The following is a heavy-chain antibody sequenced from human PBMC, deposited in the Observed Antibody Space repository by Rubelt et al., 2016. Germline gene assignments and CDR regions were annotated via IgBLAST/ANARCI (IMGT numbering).Heavy chain of an antibody. CDR3: VRANYFDY. V-gene: IGHV4-59*01. J-gene: IGHJ4*02. CDR2: IYYSGTT. Sequence: QVQLQESGPRLVKPSETLSLTCTVSGGSIRSYYWSWVRQPPGKRLEWIGFIYYSGTTNYSPSLKSRVTISGDTSKNRFSLKLTSVTAADTAVYYCVRANYFDYWGQGTLVTVSS. CDR1: GGSIRSYY.